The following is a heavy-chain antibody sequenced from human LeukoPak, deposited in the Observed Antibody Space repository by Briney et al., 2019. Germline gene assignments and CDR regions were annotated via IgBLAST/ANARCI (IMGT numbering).Heavy chain of an antibody. V-gene: IGHV3-20*04. CDR2: INWNGGST. J-gene: IGHJ6*03. D-gene: IGHD3-22*01. CDR3: ARVGGGSSGYHYYYYMDV. Sequence: GGSLRLSCAASGFTFSSYWMSWVRQAPGKGLEWVSGINWNGGSTGYADSVKGRFTISRDNAKNSLYLQMNSLRAEDTALYYCARVGGGSSGYHYYYYMDVWGKGTTVTVSS. CDR1: GFTFSSYW.